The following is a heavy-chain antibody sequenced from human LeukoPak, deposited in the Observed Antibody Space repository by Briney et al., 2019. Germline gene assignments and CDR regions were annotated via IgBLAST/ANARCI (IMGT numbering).Heavy chain of an antibody. CDR3: AKGGSYYELDY. CDR2: ISWNSGSI. Sequence: GGFLRLSCVASGFTFEDYAMHWVRQAPGKGLEWVSGISWNSGSIGYADSVKGRFTISRDNAKNSLYVQMNSLRAEDMALYYCAKGGSYYELDYWGQGTLVTVSS. CDR1: GFTFEDYA. J-gene: IGHJ4*02. V-gene: IGHV3-9*03. D-gene: IGHD1-26*01.